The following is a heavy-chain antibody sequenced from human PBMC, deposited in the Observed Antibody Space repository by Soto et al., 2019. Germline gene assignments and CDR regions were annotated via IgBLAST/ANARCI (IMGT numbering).Heavy chain of an antibody. J-gene: IGHJ6*02. CDR3: AASIFYYGMDV. V-gene: IGHV4-4*07. Sequence: LETLSLTCTVSGGSISSYYWSWIRQPAGKGLEWIGRIYTSGSTNYNPSLKSRVTISADKSITTTYLQWSSLKASDTAIYYCAASIFYYGMDVWGQGTTVTVSS. CDR2: IYTSGST. CDR1: GGSISSYY.